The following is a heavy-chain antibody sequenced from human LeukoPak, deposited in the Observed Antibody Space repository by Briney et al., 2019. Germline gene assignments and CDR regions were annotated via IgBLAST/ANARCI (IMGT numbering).Heavy chain of an antibody. Sequence: SETLSLTCTVSGGSISSYYWSWIRQPPGKGLEWIGYIYYSGSTNYNPSLKSRVTISVDTSKNQFSLKLSSVTAADTAVYYCARVVWAYYYYMDVWGKGTTVTVSS. D-gene: IGHD3-16*01. V-gene: IGHV4-59*01. CDR3: ARVVWAYYYYMDV. J-gene: IGHJ6*03. CDR1: GGSISSYY. CDR2: IYYSGST.